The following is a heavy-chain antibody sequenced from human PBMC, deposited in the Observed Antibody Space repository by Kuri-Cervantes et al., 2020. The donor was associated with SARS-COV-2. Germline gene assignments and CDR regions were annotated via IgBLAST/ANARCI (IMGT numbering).Heavy chain of an antibody. CDR3: ARIGYFDWLFHSDHDHYYFDY. CDR2: INHSGNT. D-gene: IGHD3-9*01. CDR1: VGSFSESY. V-gene: IGHV4-34*01. Sequence: SETLSLTCAVYVGSFSESYWTWIRQPPGKGLQWIGEINHSGNTNYNPSLKSRVTMSVDTSKNQFSLKLSSVTAADTAVYYCARIGYFDWLFHSDHDHYYFDYWGQGTLVTVSS. J-gene: IGHJ4*02.